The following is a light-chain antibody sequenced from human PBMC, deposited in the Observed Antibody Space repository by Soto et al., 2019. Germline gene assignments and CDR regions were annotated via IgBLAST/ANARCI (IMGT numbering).Light chain of an antibody. V-gene: IGLV2-14*01. J-gene: IGLJ3*02. CDR3: SSYTRSSTGV. CDR2: DVS. CDR1: SSDVGGYNY. Sequence: QSALTQPASVSGSPGQSMAISCTGTSSDVGGYNYVSWYQQHPGKTPNLMIYDVSNRPSGVSNRFSGSKSGNTASLTISGLQAEDEADYYCSSYTRSSTGVFGGGTKLTV.